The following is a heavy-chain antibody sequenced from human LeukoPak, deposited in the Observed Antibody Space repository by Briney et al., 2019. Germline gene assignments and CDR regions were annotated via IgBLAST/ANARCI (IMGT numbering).Heavy chain of an antibody. V-gene: IGHV1-2*06. Sequence: ASVKVSCKASGCTFTGYYMHWVRQAPGQGLEWMGRINPNSGGTNYAQKFQGRVTMTRDTSISTAYMELSRLRSDDTAVYYCARARGLRYFDWGDYFDYWGQGTLVTVSS. CDR2: INPNSGGT. CDR1: GCTFTGYY. CDR3: ARARGLRYFDWGDYFDY. D-gene: IGHD3-9*01. J-gene: IGHJ4*02.